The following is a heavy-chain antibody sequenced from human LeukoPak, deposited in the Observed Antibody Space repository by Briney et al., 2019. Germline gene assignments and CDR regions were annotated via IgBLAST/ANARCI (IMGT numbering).Heavy chain of an antibody. CDR1: GFTFSDYY. Sequence: GGSLRLSCAASGFTFSDYYMSWIRQAPGKGLESVSYISGSSSYTNYADSVKGRFTISRDNAKNSLYLQMNSLRAEDTAVYYCTRIRGYSYGIDYWGQGTLVTVSS. J-gene: IGHJ4*02. D-gene: IGHD5-18*01. V-gene: IGHV3-11*03. CDR3: TRIRGYSYGIDY. CDR2: ISGSSSYT.